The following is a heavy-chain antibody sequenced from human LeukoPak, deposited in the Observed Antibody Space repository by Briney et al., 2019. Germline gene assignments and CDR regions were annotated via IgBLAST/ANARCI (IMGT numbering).Heavy chain of an antibody. D-gene: IGHD3-10*01. CDR3: ARDRVLLWFGESSYYMDV. Sequence: GASVKVSCKTSGYTFAGYYMHWVRQAPGQGLEWMGWINPNSGGTNYAQKFQGRVTMTRDTSISTAYMELSRLRSGDTAVYYCARDRVLLWFGESSYYMDVWGKGTTVTISS. J-gene: IGHJ6*03. CDR1: GYTFAGYY. CDR2: INPNSGGT. V-gene: IGHV1-2*02.